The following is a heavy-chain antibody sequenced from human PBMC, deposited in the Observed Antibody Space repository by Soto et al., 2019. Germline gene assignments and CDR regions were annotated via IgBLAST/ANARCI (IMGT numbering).Heavy chain of an antibody. J-gene: IGHJ6*02. Sequence: GGSLRLSCAASGFTFDDYAMHWVRQAPGKGLEWVSGISWNSGSIGYADSVKGRFTISRDNSRNTLYLQMNSLRAEDTAVYYCAKDLNSYGSGSYYYLGGAGYHHYGKAVPGQRSTDTVS. CDR2: ISWNSGSI. CDR1: GFTFDDYA. V-gene: IGHV3-9*01. D-gene: IGHD3-10*01. CDR3: AKDLNSYGSGSYYYLGGAGYHHYGKAV.